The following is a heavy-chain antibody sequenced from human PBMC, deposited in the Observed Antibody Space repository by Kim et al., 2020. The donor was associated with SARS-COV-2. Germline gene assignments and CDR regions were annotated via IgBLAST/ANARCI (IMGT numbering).Heavy chain of an antibody. CDR2: IIPIFGTA. D-gene: IGHD2-15*01. J-gene: IGHJ4*02. Sequence: SVKVSCKASGGTFSSYAISWVRQAPGQGLEWMGGIIPIFGTANYAQKFQGRVTITADESTSTAYMELSSLRSEDTAVYYCARDSGGGPPAYYWGQGTLVTVSS. CDR1: GGTFSSYA. CDR3: ARDSGGGPPAYY. V-gene: IGHV1-69*13.